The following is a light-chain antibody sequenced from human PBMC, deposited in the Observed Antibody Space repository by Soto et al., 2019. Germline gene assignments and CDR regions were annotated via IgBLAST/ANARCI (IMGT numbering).Light chain of an antibody. CDR1: QSISRW. CDR2: DAS. Sequence: DIQMTQSPSTLSASLGDRVTITCRASQSISRWLAWYQQKPGKDPKVLIYDASNLESGVPSRFSGSGSGTEFTLTISSLQPDDFATSYCQHYNSYSMYTFGQGTKLEI. J-gene: IGKJ2*01. CDR3: QHYNSYSMYT. V-gene: IGKV1-5*01.